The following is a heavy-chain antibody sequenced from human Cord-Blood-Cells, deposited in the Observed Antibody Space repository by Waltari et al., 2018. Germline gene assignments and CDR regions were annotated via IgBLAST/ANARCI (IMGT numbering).Heavy chain of an antibody. V-gene: IGHV4-38-2*01. CDR1: GYSISSGYY. CDR2: IYHSGSS. Sequence: QVQLQESGPGLVKPSETLSLTCAVSGYSISSGYYWGWIRQPPGKGLEWIGSIYHSGSSYTNPSLKSRVTISVDTSKNQFSLRLSSVTAADTAVYYCATLTQGLRLRAYYFDYWGQGTLVTVSS. J-gene: IGHJ4*02. D-gene: IGHD5-12*01. CDR3: ATLTQGLRLRAYYFDY.